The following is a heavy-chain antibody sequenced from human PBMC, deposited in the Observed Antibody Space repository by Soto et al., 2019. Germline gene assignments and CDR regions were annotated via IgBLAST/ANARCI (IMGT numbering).Heavy chain of an antibody. CDR3: AKDLDYGDYVGSFDY. V-gene: IGHV3-23*01. CDR1: GFTFSSYA. J-gene: IGHJ4*02. D-gene: IGHD4-17*01. Sequence: EVQLLESGGGLVQPGGALRLSCAASGFTFSSYAMSWVRQAPGKGLEWVSAISSSGGSTYYADSVKGRFTISRDNSKNTLYLQMNSLRADDTAVYYCAKDLDYGDYVGSFDYWGQGTLVTVSS. CDR2: ISSSGGST.